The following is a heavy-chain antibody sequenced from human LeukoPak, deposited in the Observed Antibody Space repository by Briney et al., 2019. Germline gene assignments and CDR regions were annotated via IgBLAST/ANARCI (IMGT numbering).Heavy chain of an antibody. V-gene: IGHV4-59*08. CDR3: ARRGSAYCGGDCYSGDYFDY. Sequence: SETLSLTCTVSGGSISSYYWSWIRQPPGKGLEWIGYIYYSGSTNYNPSLKSRVTISVDTSKNQFSLKLSSVTAADTAVYYCARRGSAYCGGDCYSGDYFDYWGQGTLVTVSS. CDR1: GGSISSYY. CDR2: IYYSGST. J-gene: IGHJ4*02. D-gene: IGHD2-21*02.